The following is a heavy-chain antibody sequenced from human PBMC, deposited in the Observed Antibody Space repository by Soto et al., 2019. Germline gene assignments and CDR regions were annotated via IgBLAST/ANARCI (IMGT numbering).Heavy chain of an antibody. CDR3: ARLMGYYGSGENWFDP. Sequence: SETLSLTCTVSGGSISSYYWSWIRQPPGKGLEWIGYIYYSGSTNYNPSLKSRVTISVDTSKNQFSLKLSSVTAADTAVYYCARLMGYYGSGENWFDPWGQGTLVTVSS. J-gene: IGHJ5*02. CDR1: GGSISSYY. CDR2: IYYSGST. D-gene: IGHD3-10*01. V-gene: IGHV4-59*08.